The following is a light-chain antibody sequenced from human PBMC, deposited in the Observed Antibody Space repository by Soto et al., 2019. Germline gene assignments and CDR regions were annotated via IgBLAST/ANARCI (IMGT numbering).Light chain of an antibody. J-gene: IGKJ5*01. Sequence: AIRMTQSPSSLSASTGDRVTITCRASQGISSYLAWYQQKPGKAPKLLIYAASTLQSGVPSRFSGSGSGTDFTLTISCLQPEDFATYYCQQLHSYPFTFGQGKRLEIK. CDR1: QGISSY. V-gene: IGKV1-8*01. CDR3: QQLHSYPFT. CDR2: AAS.